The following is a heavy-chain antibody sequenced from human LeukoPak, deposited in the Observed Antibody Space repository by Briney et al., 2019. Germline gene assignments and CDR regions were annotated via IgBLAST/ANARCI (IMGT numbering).Heavy chain of an antibody. CDR3: ARDLAGHYYGSGSSFDY. D-gene: IGHD3-10*01. Sequence: GGALRLSCAASGFTFSSYWMSWVRQAPGKGLEWVANIREDGNEKYYADSVKGQFTISRDNAKNSLFLQMDSLRAEDTAVYYCARDLAGHYYGSGSSFDYRGQGTLVTVSS. CDR2: IREDGNEK. CDR1: GFTFSSYW. J-gene: IGHJ4*02. V-gene: IGHV3-7*01.